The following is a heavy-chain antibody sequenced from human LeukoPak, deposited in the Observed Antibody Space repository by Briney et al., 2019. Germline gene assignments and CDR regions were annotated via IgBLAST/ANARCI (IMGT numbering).Heavy chain of an antibody. D-gene: IGHD2-2*01. CDR2: IHPSGGNT. V-gene: IGHV1-46*01. Sequence: GASVNLSYTPSEYTFTTNYMHWVRQAPGQGLEWMGMIHPSGGNTNYAQKFQGRVDMTRDTSTSTVYMELSGLRSEDTASYYCARDCSSTRGQGPVFDNWGQGILVTVSS. CDR1: EYTFTTNY. CDR3: ARDCSSTRGQGPVFDN. J-gene: IGHJ4*02.